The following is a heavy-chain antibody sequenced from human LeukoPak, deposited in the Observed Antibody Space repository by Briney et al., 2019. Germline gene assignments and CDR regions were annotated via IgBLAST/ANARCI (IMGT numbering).Heavy chain of an antibody. CDR2: ISSSSNYI. J-gene: IGHJ4*02. CDR3: ASSTIAVAALNY. D-gene: IGHD6-19*01. V-gene: IGHV3-21*01. Sequence: GGPLRLSCAASGFTYSSYWMHWVPLAPGRGGEWVSSISSSSNYIYYADSVKGRFTISRDNAKNSLYLQMNSLRAEDTAVYYCASSTIAVAALNYWGQGTLVTVSS. CDR1: GFTYSSYW.